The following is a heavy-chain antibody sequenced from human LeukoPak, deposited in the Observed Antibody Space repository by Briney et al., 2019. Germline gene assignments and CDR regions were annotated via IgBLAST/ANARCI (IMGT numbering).Heavy chain of an antibody. J-gene: IGHJ4*02. CDR3: ARRDYYDRGLSDY. D-gene: IGHD3-22*01. CDR1: GGSFSGYY. CDR2: INHSGST. V-gene: IGHV4-34*01. Sequence: SETLSLTCAVYGGSFSGYYWSWIRQPPGKGLEWIGEINHSGSTNYNPSLKSRVTISVDTSKNQFSLKLSSVTAADTAVYYCARRDYYDRGLSDYWGQGTLVTVSS.